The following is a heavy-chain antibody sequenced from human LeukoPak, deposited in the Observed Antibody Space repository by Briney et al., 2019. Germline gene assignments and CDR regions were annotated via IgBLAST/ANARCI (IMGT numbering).Heavy chain of an antibody. D-gene: IGHD1-14*01. CDR2: ITHDETKK. J-gene: IGHJ4*02. V-gene: IGHV3-30*02. CDR1: GFPFSNYG. Sequence: GGSLRLSCAASGFPFSNYGMHWVRQAPGKGLEWVAFITHDETKKYYADSVKGRVTISRDNSKNTLYLQMNSLRAEDTAVYYCASGDSDHSHWGQGTLVTVSS. CDR3: ASGDSDHSH.